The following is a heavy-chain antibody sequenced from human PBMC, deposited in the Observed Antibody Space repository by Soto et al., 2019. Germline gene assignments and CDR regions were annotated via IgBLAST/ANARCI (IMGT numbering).Heavy chain of an antibody. V-gene: IGHV3-7*01. CDR1: GFTFSTYW. Sequence: GGSLRLSCAASGFTFSTYWMDWVRQTPGKGLEWVANINQDGSEKNYVDSVKGRFTISRDNAKNSLYLQMSSLTAEDSALYCCAGSLNAWGQGTLVTVSS. CDR2: INQDGSEK. D-gene: IGHD2-8*01. J-gene: IGHJ5*02. CDR3: AGSLNA.